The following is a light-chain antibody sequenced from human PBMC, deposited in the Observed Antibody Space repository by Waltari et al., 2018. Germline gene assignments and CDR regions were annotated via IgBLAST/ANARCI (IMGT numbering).Light chain of an antibody. Sequence: ETVLTQSPATLSVSPGDRATLSCRASQSISTYLAWYQHRSGQAPRLLIHDASTRATGIPARFSGSGSGTDFTLTISGLQSEDFAVYYCQQYNHWPRTFDQGTKVDIK. J-gene: IGKJ1*01. CDR2: DAS. CDR1: QSISTY. V-gene: IGKV3-15*01. CDR3: QQYNHWPRT.